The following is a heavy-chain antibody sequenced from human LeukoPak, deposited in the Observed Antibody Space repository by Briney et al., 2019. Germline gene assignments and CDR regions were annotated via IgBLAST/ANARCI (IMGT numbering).Heavy chain of an antibody. CDR2: ISGSGGST. J-gene: IGHJ4*02. V-gene: IGHV3-23*01. D-gene: IGHD2-15*01. CDR1: GFTFSSYG. Sequence: PGGSLRLSYAASGFTFSSYGMSWARRAPGKGLEWVSAISGSGGSTYYADSVKGRFTISRDNSKNTLYLQMNSLRAEDTAVYYCASRAGMVVSDYWGQGTLVTVSS. CDR3: ASRAGMVVSDY.